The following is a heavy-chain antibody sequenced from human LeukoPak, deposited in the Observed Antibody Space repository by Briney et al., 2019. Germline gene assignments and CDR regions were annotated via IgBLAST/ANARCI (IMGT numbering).Heavy chain of an antibody. CDR3: AREDSNHYYYGAFDM. CDR2: IYTSGST. CDR1: GGSISSYY. Sequence: PSETLSLICTVSGGSISSYYWSWIRQPAGKGLEWIGRIYTSGSTNYNPSLKSRVTISVDTSKNQFSLKLSSVTAADTALYYCAREDSNHYYYGAFDMWGQGTMVTVSS. V-gene: IGHV4-4*07. D-gene: IGHD3-22*01. J-gene: IGHJ3*02.